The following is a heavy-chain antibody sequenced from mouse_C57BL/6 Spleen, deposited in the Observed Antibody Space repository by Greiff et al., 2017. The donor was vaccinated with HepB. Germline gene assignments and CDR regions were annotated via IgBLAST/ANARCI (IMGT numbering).Heavy chain of an antibody. CDR1: GYTFTDYE. V-gene: IGHV1-15*01. CDR2: IDPETGGT. J-gene: IGHJ1*03. D-gene: IGHD2-5*01. CDR3: TRRGSNGYFDV. Sequence: QVQLQQSGAELVRPGASVTLSCKASGYTFTDYEMHWVKQTPVHGLEWIGAIDPETGGTAYNQKFKGKAILTADKSSSTAYMELRSLTSEDSAVYYRTRRGSNGYFDVWGTGTTVTVSS.